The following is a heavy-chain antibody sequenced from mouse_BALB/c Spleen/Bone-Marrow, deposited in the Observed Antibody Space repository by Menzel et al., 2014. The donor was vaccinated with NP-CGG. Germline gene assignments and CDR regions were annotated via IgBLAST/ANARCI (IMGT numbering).Heavy chain of an antibody. D-gene: IGHD1-2*01. J-gene: IGHJ2*01. CDR2: IWGDGIT. CDR3: ARHHYYGYFDY. V-gene: IGHV2-6-7*01. CDR1: GFSLTGYA. Sequence: QVQLQQPGPGLVAHSQSLSITCTVSGFSLTGYAVNWVRHPPGKGLEWLGMIWGDGITDYNSALKSRLSISKDNSKSQVFLKMNSLQTDDTARYYCARHHYYGYFDYWGQGTTPTVSS.